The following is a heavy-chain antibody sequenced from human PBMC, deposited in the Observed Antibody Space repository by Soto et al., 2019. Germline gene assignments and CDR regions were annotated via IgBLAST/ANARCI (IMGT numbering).Heavy chain of an antibody. CDR2: INAGNGNT. CDR3: ARVGAAAGSYYFDY. V-gene: IGHV1-3*01. D-gene: IGHD6-13*01. CDR1: GYTFTNYA. Sequence: ASVTVSCNASGYTFTNYAIHWVCQAPGQRLEWMGWINAGNGNTKYSQKFQGRVTITRDTSASTAYMELSSLRSEDTAVYCCARVGAAAGSYYFDYWGQGTLVTVSS. J-gene: IGHJ4*02.